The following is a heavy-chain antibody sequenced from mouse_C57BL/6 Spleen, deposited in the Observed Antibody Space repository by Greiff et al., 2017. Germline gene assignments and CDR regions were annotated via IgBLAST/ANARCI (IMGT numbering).Heavy chain of an antibody. J-gene: IGHJ1*03. CDR2: ISYDGSN. Sequence: EVQLKESGPGLVKPSQSLSLTCSVTGYSITSGYYWNWIRQFPGNKLEWMGYISYDGSNNYNPSLKNRISITRDTSKNQFFLKLNSVTTEDTATYYCAREGEWLRRTWYFEVWGTGTTVTVSS. V-gene: IGHV3-6*01. D-gene: IGHD2-2*01. CDR1: GYSITSGYY. CDR3: AREGEWLRRTWYFEV.